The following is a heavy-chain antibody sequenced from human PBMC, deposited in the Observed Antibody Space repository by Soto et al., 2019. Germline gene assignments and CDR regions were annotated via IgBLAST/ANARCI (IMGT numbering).Heavy chain of an antibody. D-gene: IGHD3-10*01. Sequence: GGSLRLSCTASGFTFGDYAMSWFRQAPGKGLEWVGFIRSKAYGGTTEYAVSVKGRFTISRDDSKSIAYLQMNSLKTEDTAVYYCTRGKYYYGSGSYPQLGYWGQGTLVTVSS. CDR3: TRGKYYYGSGSYPQLGY. V-gene: IGHV3-49*03. CDR2: IRSKAYGGTT. CDR1: GFTFGDYA. J-gene: IGHJ4*02.